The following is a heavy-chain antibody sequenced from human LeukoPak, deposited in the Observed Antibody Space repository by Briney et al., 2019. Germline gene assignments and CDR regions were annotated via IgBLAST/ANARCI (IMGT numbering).Heavy chain of an antibody. V-gene: IGHV1-2*02. Sequence: ASVKVSCKSSGYTFTGYYLHWVRQAPGQGLEWMGWINPNTGGTTYAEKVQGRVTMTRDTSISTAYMELNRLRSDDTAMYFCARGYDFWSAPDAFDFWGQGTMVTVSS. CDR3: ARGYDFWSAPDAFDF. CDR1: GYTFTGYY. J-gene: IGHJ3*01. D-gene: IGHD3-3*01. CDR2: INPNTGGT.